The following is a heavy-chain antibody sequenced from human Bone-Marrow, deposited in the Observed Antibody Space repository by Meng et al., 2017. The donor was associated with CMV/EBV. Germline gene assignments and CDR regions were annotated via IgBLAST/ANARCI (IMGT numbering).Heavy chain of an antibody. CDR3: ARPVYYYDSSGYPLAY. J-gene: IGHJ4*02. V-gene: IGHV1-69*05. Sequence: SGGACSSYAMSWVRQAPGQGLERMEGISPSYETAKYARKFQGRDTITTDESTSTAYMELSSLRSEDTAVYYCARPVYYYDSSGYPLAYWGQGTLVTVSS. CDR1: GGACSSYA. CDR2: ISPSYETA. D-gene: IGHD3-22*01.